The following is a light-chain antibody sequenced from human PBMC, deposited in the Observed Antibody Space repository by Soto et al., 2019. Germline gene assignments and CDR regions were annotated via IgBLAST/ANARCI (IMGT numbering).Light chain of an antibody. Sequence: EIVLTQSPGTLSLSPGERATLSCRASQSVSSGYLAWYQQKPGQAPRLLIYGASTRATGIPDRFSGSGSGTDFTLTISRLEPEDFAVYYCQQYDSAPDAFGQGTKLEI. CDR2: GAS. V-gene: IGKV3-20*01. CDR1: QSVSSGY. CDR3: QQYDSAPDA. J-gene: IGKJ2*01.